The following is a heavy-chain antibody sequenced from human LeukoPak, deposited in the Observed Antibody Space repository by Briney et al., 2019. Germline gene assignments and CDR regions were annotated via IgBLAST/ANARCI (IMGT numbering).Heavy chain of an antibody. CDR3: ARVYPIRIQLWLQGWFDP. CDR2: ISAYNGNT. D-gene: IGHD5-18*01. V-gene: IGHV1-18*01. Sequence: GASVKVSCKASGYTFTSYGISWVRQAPGQGSEWMGWISAYNGNTNYAQKLQGRVTTTTDTSTSTGYMELRSLRSDDTAVYYCARVYPIRIQLWLQGWFDPWGQGTLVTVSS. J-gene: IGHJ5*02. CDR1: GYTFTSYG.